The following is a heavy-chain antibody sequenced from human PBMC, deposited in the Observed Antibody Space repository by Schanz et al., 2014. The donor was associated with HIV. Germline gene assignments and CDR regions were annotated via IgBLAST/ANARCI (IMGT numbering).Heavy chain of an antibody. Sequence: VQQLESGGGVVQPGRSLRLSCAASGFTFSSYGMHWVRQAPGKGLEWEAVISYDGSDKYYADSVKGRFTVSRDNSKNMLYLQMNSLRAEDTAVYYCAREYYSRNWNWFDPWGQGTLVTVSS. CDR3: AREYYSRNWNWFDP. CDR2: ISYDGSDK. D-gene: IGHD6-13*01. CDR1: GFTFSSYG. J-gene: IGHJ5*02. V-gene: IGHV3-30*03.